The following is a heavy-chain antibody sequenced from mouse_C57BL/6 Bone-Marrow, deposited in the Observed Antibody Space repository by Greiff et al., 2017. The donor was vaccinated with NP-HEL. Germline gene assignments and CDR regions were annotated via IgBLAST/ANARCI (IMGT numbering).Heavy chain of an antibody. V-gene: IGHV1-82*01. CDR1: GYAFSSSW. CDR2: IYPGDGDT. CDR3: AIPLFITTVVALDY. D-gene: IGHD1-1*01. J-gene: IGHJ2*01. Sequence: QVQLQQSGPELVKPGASVKISCKASGYAFSSSWMNWVKQRPGKGLEWIGRIYPGDGDTNYNGKFKGKATLTADKSSSTAYMQLSSLTSEDSAVYFCAIPLFITTVVALDYWGQGTTLTVSS.